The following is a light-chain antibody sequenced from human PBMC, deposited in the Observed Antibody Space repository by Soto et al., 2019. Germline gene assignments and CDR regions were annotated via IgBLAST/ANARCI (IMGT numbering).Light chain of an antibody. Sequence: DLVMTQSPLSLPVTPGEPASISCRSSQSLLHSKGYNYLDWYLQKPGQSPQLLIYLGSNRASGVPDRFSGSGSGTDFTLKISRVEAEDVGVYYCMQALQTPRTFGQGTKVEI. CDR2: LGS. J-gene: IGKJ1*01. V-gene: IGKV2-28*01. CDR3: MQALQTPRT. CDR1: QSLLHSKGYNY.